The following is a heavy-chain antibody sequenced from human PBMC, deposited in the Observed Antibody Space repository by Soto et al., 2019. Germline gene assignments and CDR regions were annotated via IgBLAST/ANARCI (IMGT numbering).Heavy chain of an antibody. Sequence: SVKVSCKASGGTFSSYAISWVRQAPGQGLEWMGGIIPIFGTANYAQKFQGRATITADESTSTAYMELSSLRYEDTAVYYCARDSSTKYQLLYGPFDYWGQGTLVTVSS. CDR2: IIPIFGTA. CDR1: GGTFSSYA. D-gene: IGHD2-2*02. CDR3: ARDSSTKYQLLYGPFDY. J-gene: IGHJ4*02. V-gene: IGHV1-69*13.